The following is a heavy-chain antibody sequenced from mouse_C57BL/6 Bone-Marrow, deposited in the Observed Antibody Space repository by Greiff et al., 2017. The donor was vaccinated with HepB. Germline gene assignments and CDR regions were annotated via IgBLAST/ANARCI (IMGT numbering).Heavy chain of an antibody. CDR1: GFTFSDYG. Sequence: EVKVVESGGGLVKPGGSLKLSCAASGFTFSDYGMHWVRQAPEKGLEWVAYISSGSSTIYYADTVKGRFTISRDNAKNTLFLQMTSLRSEDTAMYYCARGDSNYEMDYWGQGTSVTVSS. CDR3: ARGDSNYEMDY. J-gene: IGHJ4*01. D-gene: IGHD2-5*01. V-gene: IGHV5-17*01. CDR2: ISSGSSTI.